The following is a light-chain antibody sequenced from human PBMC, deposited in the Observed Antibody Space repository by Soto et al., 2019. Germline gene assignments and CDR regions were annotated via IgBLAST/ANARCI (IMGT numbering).Light chain of an antibody. J-gene: IGKJ4*01. V-gene: IGKV3D-20*02. CDR1: QSVSSSN. CDR2: GAS. CDR3: QQRSNWPLT. Sequence: DIVLTQSPDTLSLSPGERATHSCRASQSVSSSNFAWYQQKPAQAPRLLIYGASRRAPGIPERFSGSGSGTDFTLTISSLEPEDFAVYYCQQRSNWPLTFGGGTKV.